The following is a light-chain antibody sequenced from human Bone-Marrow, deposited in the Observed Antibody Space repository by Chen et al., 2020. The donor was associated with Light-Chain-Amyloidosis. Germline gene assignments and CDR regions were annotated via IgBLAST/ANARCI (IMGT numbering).Light chain of an antibody. Sequence: DIQMTQSPSSLSASEGDRVTITCRASQDIVRYLAWYQQKPGKAPKLLIHAASTLYSGVPSRFSGSGSGSDFTLTISGLQAEDFATYFCQQLNFLPRTFGPGTTVDMK. V-gene: IGKV1-9*01. CDR1: QDIVRY. CDR2: AAS. J-gene: IGKJ3*01. CDR3: QQLNFLPRT.